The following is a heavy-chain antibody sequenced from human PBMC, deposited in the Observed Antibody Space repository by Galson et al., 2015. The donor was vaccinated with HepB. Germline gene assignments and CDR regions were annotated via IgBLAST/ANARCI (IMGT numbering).Heavy chain of an antibody. Sequence: SLRLSCAASGFTFSDYYMSWVRQTPGRGLEWVSSISSAGATIHYADSVKGRFTISRDNAKKSLYLQMNSLGAEDTAVYYCARDLDYYDNYDQRLDYWGQGTLVTVSS. CDR1: GFTFSDYY. CDR3: ARDLDYYDNYDQRLDY. D-gene: IGHD3-22*01. CDR2: ISSAGATI. J-gene: IGHJ4*02. V-gene: IGHV3-11*01.